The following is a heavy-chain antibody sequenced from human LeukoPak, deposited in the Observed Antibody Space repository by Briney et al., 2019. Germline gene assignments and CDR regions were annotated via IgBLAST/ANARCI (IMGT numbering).Heavy chain of an antibody. CDR1: GFTFSSYW. J-gene: IGHJ4*02. CDR3: TRVRYSGYDLGSFDY. D-gene: IGHD5-12*01. Sequence: GGFLRLSCAAFGFTFSSYWMHWVRQAPGKGLVWVSRINTDGSSTSYADSVKGRFTISRDNAKNTLYLQMNSLRAEDTAVYYCTRVRYSGYDLGSFDYWGQGTLVTVSS. V-gene: IGHV3-74*01. CDR2: INTDGSST.